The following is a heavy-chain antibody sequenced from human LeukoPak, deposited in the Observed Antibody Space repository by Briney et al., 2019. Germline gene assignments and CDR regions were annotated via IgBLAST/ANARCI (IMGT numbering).Heavy chain of an antibody. CDR1: GYSISSCHY. V-gene: IGHV4-38-2*02. CDR2: MYHNGNT. CDR3: AREPHDSCWFAEYFHH. J-gene: IGHJ1*01. Sequence: KSSETLTLTCSVSGYSISSCHYRGWLRPPPGEGLGLICRMYHNGNTYYKHSLKRRVTISIDTSKHTVSLNVSSVSGGDTAVYYCAREPHDSCWFAEYFHHWGQGTQVTVSS. D-gene: IGHD6-13*01.